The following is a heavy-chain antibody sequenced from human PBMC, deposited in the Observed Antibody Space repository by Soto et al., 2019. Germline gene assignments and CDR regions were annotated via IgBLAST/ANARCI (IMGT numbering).Heavy chain of an antibody. CDR2: INHSGST. V-gene: IGHV4-34*01. CDR1: GGSFSGYY. Sequence: SETLSLTCAVYGGSFSGYYWSWIRQPPGKGLEWIGEINHSGSTNYNPSLKSRVTISVDTSKNQFSLKLSSVTAADTAVYYCARGHGSGQADYWGQGTLVTVSS. D-gene: IGHD3-10*01. CDR3: ARGHGSGQADY. J-gene: IGHJ4*02.